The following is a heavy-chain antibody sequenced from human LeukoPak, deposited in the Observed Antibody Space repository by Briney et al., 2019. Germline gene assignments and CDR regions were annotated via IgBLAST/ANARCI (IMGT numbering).Heavy chain of an antibody. CDR3: AKEYHRVHDAFDA. CDR1: GLTFSSYG. J-gene: IGHJ3*01. V-gene: IGHV3-33*03. CDR2: ISYDGTNK. D-gene: IGHD2-2*01. Sequence: GGSLRLSCAASGLTFSSYGMHWVRQAPGKGLEWVAVISYDGTNKYYADSVKGRFTVSRDNSKNTLNLQMNSLRAEDTAVYHCAKEYHRVHDAFDAWGHGTMVTVSS.